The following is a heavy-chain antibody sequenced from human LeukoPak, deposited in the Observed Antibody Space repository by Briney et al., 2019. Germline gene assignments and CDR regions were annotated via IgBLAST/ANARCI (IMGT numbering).Heavy chain of an antibody. CDR3: ATSLRYFDWSFDY. V-gene: IGHV4-39*07. Sequence: SETLSLTCTVSGGSISSSSYYWGWIRQPPGKGLEWIGSIYYSGSTYYNPSLKSRVTISVDKSKNQFSLKLSSVTAADTAVYYCATSLRYFDWSFDYWGQGTLVTVSS. D-gene: IGHD3-9*01. CDR1: GGSISSSSYY. CDR2: IYYSGST. J-gene: IGHJ4*02.